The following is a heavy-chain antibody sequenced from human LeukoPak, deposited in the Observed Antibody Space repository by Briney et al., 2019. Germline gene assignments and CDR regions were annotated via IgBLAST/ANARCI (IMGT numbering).Heavy chain of an antibody. Sequence: ASVKVSCKASGYTFTSYDINWVRQATGQGLEWMGWMNPNSGNTNYAQKLQGRVTMTTDTSTSTAYMELRSLRSDDTAVYYCARGFRYSSSSEDYWGQGTLVTVSS. J-gene: IGHJ4*02. CDR2: MNPNSGNT. CDR3: ARGFRYSSSSEDY. D-gene: IGHD6-6*01. V-gene: IGHV1-18*01. CDR1: GYTFTSYD.